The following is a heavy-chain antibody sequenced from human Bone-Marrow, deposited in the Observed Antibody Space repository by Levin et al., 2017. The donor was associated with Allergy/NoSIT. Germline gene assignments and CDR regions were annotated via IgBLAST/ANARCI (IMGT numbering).Heavy chain of an antibody. J-gene: IGHJ4*02. Sequence: PGESLKISCKASGGTFSKYAMSWVRQTPGQGLEWVGGIIPLSGTANYAQKFRGRVTIVADTSTTTGYMELSSLTSDDTAVYYCATPAQYYEFGSGGPPFDYWGQGTLVTVSS. D-gene: IGHD3-3*01. CDR1: GGTFSKYA. CDR3: ATPAQYYEFGSGGPPFDY. V-gene: IGHV1-69*06. CDR2: IIPLSGTA.